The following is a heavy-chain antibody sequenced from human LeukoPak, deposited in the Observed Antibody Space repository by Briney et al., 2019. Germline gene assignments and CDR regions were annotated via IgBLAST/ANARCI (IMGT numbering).Heavy chain of an antibody. D-gene: IGHD1-26*01. J-gene: IGHJ4*02. CDR2: INSDGSST. V-gene: IGHV3-74*01. Sequence: GGSLRLSCAASGFTFSSYWMHWVRQAPGKGLVWVSRINSDGSSTSHADSVKGRYTISRDNAKNTVYLQMNSLRAEDTAVYYCARGDSGSYRFDYWGQRTLVTVSS. CDR3: ARGDSGSYRFDY. CDR1: GFTFSSYW.